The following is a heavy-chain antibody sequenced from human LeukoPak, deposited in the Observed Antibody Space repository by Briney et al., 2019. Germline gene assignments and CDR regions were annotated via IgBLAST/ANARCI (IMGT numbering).Heavy chain of an antibody. CDR2: ISGSSSTV. Sequence: GGSLRLSCVASGFAFSSFTMNWVRQAPGRGLEWVSYISGSSSTVYYADSVKGRFTISRDNAKNSLFLQMNSLRAEDTAVYYCARELAYWGQGTLVTVSS. CDR1: GFAFSSFT. D-gene: IGHD6-6*01. V-gene: IGHV3-48*01. J-gene: IGHJ4*02. CDR3: ARELAY.